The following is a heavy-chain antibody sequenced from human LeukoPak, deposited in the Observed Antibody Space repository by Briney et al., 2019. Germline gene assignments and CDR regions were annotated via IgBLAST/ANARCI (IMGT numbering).Heavy chain of an antibody. CDR2: IRYDGSNK. CDR1: GLTFSSYG. D-gene: IGHD5-18*01. Sequence: GGSLRLSCAASGLTFSSYGMHWVRQAPGKGLEWVAFIRYDGSNKDYADSVEGGFTISRDNSKKTLYMQMNRQRAEDTAVYYCATSNVHTAMVVNWVQRTLVTVSS. CDR3: ATSNVHTAMVVN. V-gene: IGHV3-30*02. J-gene: IGHJ4*02.